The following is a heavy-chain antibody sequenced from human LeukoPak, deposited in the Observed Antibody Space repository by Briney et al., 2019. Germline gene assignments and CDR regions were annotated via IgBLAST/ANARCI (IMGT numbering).Heavy chain of an antibody. CDR1: GYSFTSYW. CDR3: ARHGISSGYYRYYYYGMGV. Sequence: GESLKISCKGSGYSFTSYWIGWVRQMPGKGLEWMGIIYPGDSDTRYSPSFQGQDTISADKSISTAYLQWSSLKASDTAMYYCARHGISSGYYRYYYYGMGVWGQGTTVTVSS. CDR2: IYPGDSDT. V-gene: IGHV5-51*01. J-gene: IGHJ6*02. D-gene: IGHD3-22*01.